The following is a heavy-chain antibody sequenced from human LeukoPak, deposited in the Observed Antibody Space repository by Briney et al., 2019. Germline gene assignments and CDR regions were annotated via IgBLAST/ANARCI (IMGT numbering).Heavy chain of an antibody. Sequence: GGSLRLSCAASGFTFSSYSMNWVRQAPGKGLEWVSSISSSSSYIYYADSVKGRFTISRDNAKNSLYLQMNSLRAEDTAVYYCARPIRDCSGGSCYSYYYYYYMDVWGKGTTVTIS. V-gene: IGHV3-21*01. CDR2: ISSSSSYI. J-gene: IGHJ6*03. CDR3: ARPIRDCSGGSCYSYYYYYYMDV. CDR1: GFTFSSYS. D-gene: IGHD2-15*01.